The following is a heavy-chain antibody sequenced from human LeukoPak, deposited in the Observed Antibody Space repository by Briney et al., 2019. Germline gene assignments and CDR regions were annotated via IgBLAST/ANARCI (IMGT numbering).Heavy chain of an antibody. Sequence: GGSLRLSCEASGFRFRNHWMNWVRQAPGKGLEWVANIKEDGSEKYYVDSVKGRFTISRDNARNSLYLQMNSLRAEDTAVYYCAKDDRIQTRRYSYNYWGQGTLVTVSS. CDR2: IKEDGSEK. J-gene: IGHJ4*02. D-gene: IGHD5-18*01. CDR1: GFRFRNHW. V-gene: IGHV3-7*03. CDR3: AKDDRIQTRRYSYNY.